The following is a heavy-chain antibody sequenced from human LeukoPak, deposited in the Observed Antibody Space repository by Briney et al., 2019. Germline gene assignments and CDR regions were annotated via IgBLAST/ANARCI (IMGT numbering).Heavy chain of an antibody. J-gene: IGHJ6*02. CDR3: ARDRAPRARIGGMDV. CDR1: GFTFSSYS. Sequence: GGSLRLSCAASGFTFSSYSMNWVRQAPVKGLEWVSSISSSSSYIYYADSVKGRFTISRDNAKNSLYLQMNSLRAEDTGIYYCARDRAPRARIGGMDVWGQGTTVIVSS. CDR2: ISSSSSYI. D-gene: IGHD3-16*01. V-gene: IGHV3-21*06.